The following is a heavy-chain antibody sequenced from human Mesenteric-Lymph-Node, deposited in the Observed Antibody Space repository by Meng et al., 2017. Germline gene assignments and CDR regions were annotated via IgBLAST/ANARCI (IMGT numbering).Heavy chain of an antibody. J-gene: IGHJ4*02. Sequence: SVKVSCKASGGTFSSYAISWVRQAPGQGLEWMGGIIPIFGTANYAQKFQGRVTMTEDTSTDTAYMELSSLRSEDTAVYYCATSASYGANLNLDYWGQGTLVTVSS. CDR3: ATSASYGANLNLDY. D-gene: IGHD4-17*01. CDR2: IIPIFGTA. V-gene: IGHV1-69*06. CDR1: GGTFSSYA.